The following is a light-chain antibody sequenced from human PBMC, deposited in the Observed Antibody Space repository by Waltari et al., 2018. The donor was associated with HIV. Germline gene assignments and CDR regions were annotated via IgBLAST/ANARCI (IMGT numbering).Light chain of an antibody. Sequence: QSALTQPRSVSGSPGQSVTISCTGTSRDLGYFDYVSWYQQFPGKAPKVIIYEVNQRPSGVPDRFTGSKSGITASLTISGLQGEDEADYYCCSYAGAYTYVFGTGTKVTVL. CDR2: EVN. CDR3: CSYAGAYTYV. V-gene: IGLV2-11*01. CDR1: SRDLGYFDY. J-gene: IGLJ1*01.